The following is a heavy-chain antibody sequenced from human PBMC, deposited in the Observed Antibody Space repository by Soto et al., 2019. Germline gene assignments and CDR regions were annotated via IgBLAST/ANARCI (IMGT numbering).Heavy chain of an antibody. J-gene: IGHJ4*02. CDR1: GGSISGSY. V-gene: IGHV4-59*01. D-gene: IGHD6-19*01. CDR3: ARSVAVPGAHIDY. CDR2: VYYTGST. Sequence: SETLSLTCSVSGGSISGSYWSWIRQSPGKGLEWLGYVYYTGSTNYSPSLRSRVSISVDTSKNEFSLRLSSVTAADTAVYFCARSVAVPGAHIDYWGQGTQVTVFS.